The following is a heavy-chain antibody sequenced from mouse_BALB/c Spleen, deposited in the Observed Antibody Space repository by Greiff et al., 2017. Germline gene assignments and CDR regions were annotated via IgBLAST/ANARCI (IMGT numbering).Heavy chain of an antibody. CDR3: AIYYGYDAGFAY. D-gene: IGHD2-2*01. CDR2: IDPANGNT. CDR1: GFNIKDTY. Sequence: EVQLVESGAELVKPGASVKLSCTASGFNIKDTYMHWVKQRPEQGLEWIGRIDPANGNTKYDPKFQGKATITADTSSNTAYLQLSSLTSEDTAVYYCAIYYGYDAGFAYWGQGTLVTVSA. J-gene: IGHJ3*01. V-gene: IGHV14-3*02.